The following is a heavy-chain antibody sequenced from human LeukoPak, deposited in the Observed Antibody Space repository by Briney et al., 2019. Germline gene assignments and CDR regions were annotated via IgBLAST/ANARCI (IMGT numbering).Heavy chain of an antibody. CDR3: AKFESITIFGVTNY. Sequence: GGSLRLSCAASGFTFSSYGMTWVRQAPGKGLEWVSAISGSGGSTYYADSVKGRFTISRDNSKNTLYLQMNSLRAEDTAVYYCAKFESITIFGVTNYWGQGTLVTVSS. CDR2: ISGSGGST. J-gene: IGHJ4*02. D-gene: IGHD3-3*01. CDR1: GFTFSSYG. V-gene: IGHV3-23*01.